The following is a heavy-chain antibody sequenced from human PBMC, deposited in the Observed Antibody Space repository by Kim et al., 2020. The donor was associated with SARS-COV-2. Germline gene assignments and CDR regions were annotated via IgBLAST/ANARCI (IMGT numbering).Heavy chain of an antibody. CDR2: INAGNGNT. D-gene: IGHD3-10*01. CDR3: ARGVGSYWDLDY. CDR1: GYTFTRND. Sequence: ASVKVSCKASGYTFTRNDMHWVRQAPGQRLEWMGWINAGNGNTKYSQKFQGRVTITRDTSASTAYMELGSLRSEDTAVYYCARGVGSYWDLDYWGQGTLVTVSS. V-gene: IGHV1-3*01. J-gene: IGHJ4*02.